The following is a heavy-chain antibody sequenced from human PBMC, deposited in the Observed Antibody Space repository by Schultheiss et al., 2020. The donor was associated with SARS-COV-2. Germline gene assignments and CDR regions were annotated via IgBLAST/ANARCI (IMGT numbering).Heavy chain of an antibody. CDR3: ASPRYDFWSGYYRGWGMDV. J-gene: IGHJ6*03. D-gene: IGHD3-3*01. CDR1: GFTFSSYS. V-gene: IGHV3-21*01. CDR2: ISSSSSYI. Sequence: GGSLRLSCAASGFTFSSYSMNWVRQAPGKGLEWVSSISSSSSYIYYADSVKGRFTISRDNAKNSLYLQMNSLRAEDTAVYYCASPRYDFWSGYYRGWGMDVWGKGTTVTVSS.